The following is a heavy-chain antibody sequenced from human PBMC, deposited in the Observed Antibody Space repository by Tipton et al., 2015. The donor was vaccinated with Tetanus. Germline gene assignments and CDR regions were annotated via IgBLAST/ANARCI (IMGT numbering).Heavy chain of an antibody. J-gene: IGHJ4*02. V-gene: IGHV1-2*02. CDR3: ARTFAGGHADY. D-gene: IGHD5-12*01. CDR1: GYTFTGYH. CDR2: VNPKNGVT. Sequence: QSGPEVKKPGASVKVSCKASGYTFTGYHLHWVRQAPGQGLEWMGWVNPKNGVTDSAQKFQGRVALTRDTPISTAYMELSRLRSDDTAVYYCARTFAGGHADYWGQGTLVTVSS.